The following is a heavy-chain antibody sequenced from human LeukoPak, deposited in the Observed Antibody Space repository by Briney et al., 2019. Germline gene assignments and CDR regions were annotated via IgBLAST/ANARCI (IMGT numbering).Heavy chain of an antibody. CDR2: IYTSGST. V-gene: IGHV4-61*02. D-gene: IGHD5-18*01. CDR3: AREGAYSYGQRQGAFDI. Sequence: TLSLTCTVSGGSISSGSYYWSWIRQPAGKGLEWIGRIYTSGSTNYNPSLKSRVTISLDTSKNQFSLKLSSVTAADTAVYYCAREGAYSYGQRQGAFDIWGQGTMVTVSS. J-gene: IGHJ3*02. CDR1: GGSISSGSYY.